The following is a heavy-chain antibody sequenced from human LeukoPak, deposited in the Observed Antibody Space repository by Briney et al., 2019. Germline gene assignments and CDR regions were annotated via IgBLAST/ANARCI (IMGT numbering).Heavy chain of an antibody. V-gene: IGHV4-39*07. CDR2: IYYSGST. CDR1: GGSISSSYSY. CDR3: ARAHSIASYYYGVDV. Sequence: SETLSLTCTVSGGSISSSYSYWGWIRQPPGKGQEWIGNIYYSGSTYYSPSLTSRVTVSVDTSENQFSLKLSSVTAADTAVYYCARAHSIASYYYGVDVWGQGTTVTVSS. D-gene: IGHD2/OR15-2a*01. J-gene: IGHJ6*02.